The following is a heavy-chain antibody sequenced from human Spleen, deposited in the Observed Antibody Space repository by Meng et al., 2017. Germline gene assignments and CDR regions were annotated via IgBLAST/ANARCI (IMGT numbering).Heavy chain of an antibody. CDR2: IYYGGRT. Sequence: GSLRLSCTVSGGSISSSSFYWGWIRQPPGKGLEWIGNIYYGGRTYYNPSLKSRVTISVDTSKNQFSLRLSSVTAADTAVYYCARFFSTSWSHLDNWGQGTLVTVSS. V-gene: IGHV4-39*07. CDR1: GGSISSSSFY. D-gene: IGHD6-13*01. CDR3: ARFFSTSWSHLDN. J-gene: IGHJ4*02.